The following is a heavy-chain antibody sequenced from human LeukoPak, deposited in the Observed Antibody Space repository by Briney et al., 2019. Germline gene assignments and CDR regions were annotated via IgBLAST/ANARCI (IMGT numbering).Heavy chain of an antibody. D-gene: IGHD5-12*01. CDR2: ISRTTSTI. V-gene: IGHV3-48*04. CDR3: ARDKIEWLRESYFDY. CDR1: GFTFSSYS. J-gene: IGHJ4*02. Sequence: GGSLRLSCAASGFTFSSYSMNWVRQPPGKGREGIYYISRTTSTIYYADSVRGRLTVSRDNAKNSLFLQMHSLRAEDTAVYYCARDKIEWLRESYFDYWGQGVLVTVAS.